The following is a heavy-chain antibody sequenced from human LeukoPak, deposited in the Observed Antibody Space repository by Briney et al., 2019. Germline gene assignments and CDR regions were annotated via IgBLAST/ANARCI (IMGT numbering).Heavy chain of an antibody. Sequence: ASVKVSCKASGYTFTSYGISWVRQAPGQRLEWMGLINPGGDNTNYAQNFQGRVTMTRDTSISTAYMELSRLRSDDTAVYYCARDIGVADYWGQGTLVTVSS. V-gene: IGHV1-18*01. J-gene: IGHJ4*02. CDR1: GYTFTSYG. CDR2: INPGGDNT. D-gene: IGHD3-3*01. CDR3: ARDIGVADY.